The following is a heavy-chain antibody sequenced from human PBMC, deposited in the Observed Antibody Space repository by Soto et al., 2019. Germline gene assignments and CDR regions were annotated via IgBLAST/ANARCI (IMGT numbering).Heavy chain of an antibody. CDR3: ARHKWLRLDNYYYYMDV. D-gene: IGHD5-12*01. CDR2: IYPGDSDT. Sequence: PRGALKISREGFGYSFTSYWIGGGGPMPGKSLEWMGIIYPGDSDTRYSPSFQGQVTISADKSISTAYLQWSSLKASDTAMYYCARHKWLRLDNYYYYMDVWGKGTTVTVS. V-gene: IGHV5-51*01. CDR1: GYSFTSYW. J-gene: IGHJ6*03.